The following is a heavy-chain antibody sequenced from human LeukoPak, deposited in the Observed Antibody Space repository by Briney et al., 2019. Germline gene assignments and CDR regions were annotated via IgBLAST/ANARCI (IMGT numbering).Heavy chain of an antibody. J-gene: IGHJ4*02. V-gene: IGHV1-2*02. CDR1: GYTFTGYY. Sequence: ASVKVSCKASGYTFTGYYMHWVRQAPGQGLEWMGWINPNSGGTNYAQKFQGRVTMTRDTSISTAYMELSRLRSDDTAVYYCARALGDFWSGYSPRYSFDYWGQGTLVTVSS. CDR2: INPNSGGT. CDR3: ARALGDFWSGYSPRYSFDY. D-gene: IGHD3-3*01.